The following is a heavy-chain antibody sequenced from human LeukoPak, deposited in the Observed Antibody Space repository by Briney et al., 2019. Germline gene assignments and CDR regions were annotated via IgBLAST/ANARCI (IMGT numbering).Heavy chain of an antibody. CDR1: GGSISSGGYY. CDR2: IYYSGST. V-gene: IGHV4-31*03. J-gene: IGHJ3*02. D-gene: IGHD2-2*01. Sequence: SQTLSLTCTVSGGSISSGGYYWSWIRQHPGKGLEWIGYIYYSGSTYYNPSLKSRVTISVDTSKNQFSLKLSSVTAADTAVYYCARDRNATPRYCSSTSCYWGAFDIWGQGTMVTVSS. CDR3: ARDRNATPRYCSSTSCYWGAFDI.